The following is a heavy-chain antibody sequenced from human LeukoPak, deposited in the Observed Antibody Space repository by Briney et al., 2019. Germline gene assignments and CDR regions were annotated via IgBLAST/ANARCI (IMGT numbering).Heavy chain of an antibody. CDR3: ASSGWYRGY. J-gene: IGHJ4*02. CDR2: IYYSGST. V-gene: IGHV4-30-4*08. CDR1: GGSISSGDYY. D-gene: IGHD6-19*01. Sequence: PSETLSLTCTVSGGSISSGDYYWSWIRQPPGKGLEWIGYIYYSGSTYYNPSLKSRVTMSVDTSKNQFSLKLTSVTAADTAVYYCASSGWYRGYWGQGTLVTVSS.